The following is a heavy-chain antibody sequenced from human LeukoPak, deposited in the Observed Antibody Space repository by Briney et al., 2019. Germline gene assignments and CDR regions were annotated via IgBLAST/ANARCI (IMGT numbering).Heavy chain of an antibody. J-gene: IGHJ1*01. CDR2: IKQDGSEK. CDR1: GFTFSSYW. CDR3: ARPGSPYYDFWSGYEGYFQH. Sequence: GGSLRLSCAASGFTFSSYWMSWVRQAPGKGLEWVANIKQDGSEKYYVDSVKGRFTISRDNAKNSLYLQMNSLRAEDTAVYYCARPGSPYYDFWSGYEGYFQHWGQGTLVTVSS. D-gene: IGHD3-3*01. V-gene: IGHV3-7*01.